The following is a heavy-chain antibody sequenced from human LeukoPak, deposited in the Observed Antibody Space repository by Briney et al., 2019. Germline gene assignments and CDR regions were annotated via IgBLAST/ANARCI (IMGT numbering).Heavy chain of an antibody. Sequence: EASVKVSCKASGYTFTGYYMHLVRQAPGQRLEWIGWMNPNSGNTGYAQKFQGRFAMTRNTSKSTAYMELSSLRSEDTAVYYCARGLVVWSNQGYDAFDIWGQGTMVTVSS. CDR3: ARGLVVWSNQGYDAFDI. D-gene: IGHD2-2*01. CDR1: GYTFTGYY. CDR2: MNPNSGNT. J-gene: IGHJ3*02. V-gene: IGHV1-8*02.